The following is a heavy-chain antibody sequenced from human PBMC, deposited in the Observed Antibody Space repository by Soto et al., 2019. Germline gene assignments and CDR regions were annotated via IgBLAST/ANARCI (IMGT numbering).Heavy chain of an antibody. D-gene: IGHD4-17*01. CDR3: ARRLYGDYDY. Sequence: ASVKVSCKASGYSFTISGITWVRQAPGQGLEWMGWISTYNGNTNYAQKLQDRVTLTTDTSTSTAYMELRSLRSDDTAIYYCARRLYGDYDYWGQGTLVTVSS. CDR2: ISTYNGNT. CDR1: GYSFTISG. V-gene: IGHV1-18*01. J-gene: IGHJ4*02.